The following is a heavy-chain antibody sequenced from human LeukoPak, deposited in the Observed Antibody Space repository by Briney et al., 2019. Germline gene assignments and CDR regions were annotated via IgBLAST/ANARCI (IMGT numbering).Heavy chain of an antibody. Sequence: GGSLRLSCAASGFTFSNAWMSWVRQAPGKGLEWVGRIKSKTDGGTTDYAAPVKGRFTISRDDSKNTLYLQMNSLKTEDTAVYYCTTDGSWGDVAFDYWGQGTLVTVSS. D-gene: IGHD3-16*01. J-gene: IGHJ4*02. CDR3: TTDGSWGDVAFDY. V-gene: IGHV3-15*01. CDR1: GFTFSNAW. CDR2: IKSKTDGGTT.